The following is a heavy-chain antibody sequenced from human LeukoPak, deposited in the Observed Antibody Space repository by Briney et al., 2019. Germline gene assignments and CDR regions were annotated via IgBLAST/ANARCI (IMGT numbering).Heavy chain of an antibody. CDR2: IYTSGST. Sequence: ETLSLTCTVSGGSISSYYWSWIRQPAGKGLEWIGRIYTSGSTNYNPSLKSRVTMSVDTSKNQFSLKLSSVTAADTAVYYCARLGRHYGSGWFDPWGQGTLVTVSS. V-gene: IGHV4-4*07. CDR3: ARLGRHYGSGWFDP. CDR1: GGSISSYY. J-gene: IGHJ5*02. D-gene: IGHD3-10*01.